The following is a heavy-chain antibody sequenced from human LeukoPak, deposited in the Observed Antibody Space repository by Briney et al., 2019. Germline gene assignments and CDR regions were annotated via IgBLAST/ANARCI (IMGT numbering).Heavy chain of an antibody. V-gene: IGHV1-69*02. D-gene: IGHD5-18*01. CDR3: AVSSGSGYTYGREDFFVDY. CDR1: GVTFSSYT. J-gene: IGHJ4*02. CDR2: IIPILDII. Sequence: SVKVSCKASGVTFSSYTISWVRQAPGQGLEWMGRIIPILDIINYAQKFQDRVTITADKSTSTAYMELSSLRSEDTAVYYCAVSSGSGYTYGREDFFVDYWGQGTLVTVSS.